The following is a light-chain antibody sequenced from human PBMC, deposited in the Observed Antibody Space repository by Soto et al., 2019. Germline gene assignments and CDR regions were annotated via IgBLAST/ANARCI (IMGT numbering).Light chain of an antibody. CDR1: SSAVGTYNL. V-gene: IGLV2-23*01. CDR3: CSYAPSRTLL. Sequence: SVLAQPASVSGSPGESLTISCTGTSSAVGTYNLVTWYQQHPGRVPKLILYEGNKRPSGVSSRFSASKSGNTASLTISGLQAEDEADYFCCSYAPSRTLLFGGGTKVTVL. CDR2: EGN. J-gene: IGLJ2*01.